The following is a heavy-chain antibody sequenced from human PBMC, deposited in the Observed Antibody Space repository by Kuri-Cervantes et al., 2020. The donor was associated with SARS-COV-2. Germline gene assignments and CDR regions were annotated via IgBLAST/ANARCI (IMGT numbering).Heavy chain of an antibody. J-gene: IGHJ3*02. Sequence: SGWGCWEASWGTFSSYTISWVRQAPGQGLEWMGGIIPIFGTANYAQKFQGRVTITADESTSTAYMELSSLRSEDTAVYYCANWPPYGDYAEYAFDIWGQGTMVTVSS. D-gene: IGHD4-17*01. CDR3: ANWPPYGDYAEYAFDI. CDR2: IIPIFGTA. CDR1: WGTFSSYT. V-gene: IGHV1-69*13.